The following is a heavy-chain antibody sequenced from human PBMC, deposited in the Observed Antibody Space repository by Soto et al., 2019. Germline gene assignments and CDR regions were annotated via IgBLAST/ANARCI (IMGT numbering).Heavy chain of an antibody. Sequence: SETLSLTCTVSGGSISSYYWSWIRQPPGKGLEWIGYIYYSGSTNYNPSLKSRVTISVDTSKNQFSLKLSSVTAADTAVYYCARPYTSGSYYNPIDYWGQGTLVTVSS. CDR2: IYYSGST. CDR1: GGSISSYY. V-gene: IGHV4-59*08. D-gene: IGHD3-10*01. CDR3: ARPYTSGSYYNPIDY. J-gene: IGHJ4*02.